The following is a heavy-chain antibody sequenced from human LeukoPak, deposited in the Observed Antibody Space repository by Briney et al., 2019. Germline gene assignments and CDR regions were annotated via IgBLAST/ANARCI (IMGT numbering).Heavy chain of an antibody. D-gene: IGHD6-13*01. CDR2: IYTSGST. J-gene: IGHJ4*02. V-gene: IGHV4-61*02. CDR1: GGSISSGSYY. CDR3: ARGMAAAGMDY. Sequence: PSETLSLSCTVSGGSISSGSYYWSWIRQPAGKGLEWIGRIYTSGSTNYNPSLKSRVTISVDTSKNQFSLKLSSVTAADTAVYYCARGMAAAGMDYWGQGTLVTVPS.